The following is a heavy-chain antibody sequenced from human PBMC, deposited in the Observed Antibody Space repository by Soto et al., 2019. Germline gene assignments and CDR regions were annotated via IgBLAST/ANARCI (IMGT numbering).Heavy chain of an antibody. CDR2: IWFDGSNK. D-gene: IGHD1-1*01. CDR3: ARDLGYNDGNPSEY. J-gene: IGHJ4*02. CDR1: VFTVSVYT. Sequence: PGGSXRLACSAAVFTVSVYTFHLVCHAPGKGLEWLALIWFDGSNKYYADSVNGRFTISRYNAKNTLYLQMSTLRSEDTAVYYCARDLGYNDGNPSEYWGQGTLVTVYS. V-gene: IGHV3-33*01.